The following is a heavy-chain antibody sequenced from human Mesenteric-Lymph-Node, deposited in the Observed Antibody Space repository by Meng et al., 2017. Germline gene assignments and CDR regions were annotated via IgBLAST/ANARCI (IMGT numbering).Heavy chain of an antibody. CDR1: GYTFTGYY. J-gene: IGHJ4*02. V-gene: IGHV1-2*06. D-gene: IGHD3-22*01. CDR3: AREGDRYYDSSGSFDY. CDR2: INPSTGGT. Sequence: ASVKVSCKASGYTFTGYYIHWVRQAPGQGLEWMGRINPSTGGTKYAQTFHGRATMTRDTSISTAYMEVTSLRSDDTAVYYCAREGDRYYDSSGSFDYWGQGTLVTVSS.